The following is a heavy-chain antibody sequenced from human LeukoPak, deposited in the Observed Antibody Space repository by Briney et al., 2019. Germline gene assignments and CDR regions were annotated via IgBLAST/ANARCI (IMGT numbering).Heavy chain of an antibody. CDR2: ISGGGERT. Sequence: QPGVSLRLSCAASGIVFSNTAMNWARQSPGRGLEWVSAISGGGERTFYADSVKGRFTISRDNSKNMVYLQMNGLRADDTAIYYCGKDGGQYSSGPEFDPRGQGALVTVSS. J-gene: IGHJ5*02. CDR3: GKDGGQYSSGPEFDP. CDR1: GIVFSNTA. D-gene: IGHD6-19*01. V-gene: IGHV3-23*01.